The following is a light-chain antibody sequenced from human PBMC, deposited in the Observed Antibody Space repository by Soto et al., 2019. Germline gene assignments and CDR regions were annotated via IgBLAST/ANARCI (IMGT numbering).Light chain of an antibody. J-gene: IGKJ4*01. CDR3: QQYNNWPRAT. V-gene: IGKV3-15*01. Sequence: EIVMTQSPATLSLSPGERATLSCRASQSINSNLAWYQQKPGQAPGLFMFRVSSRATGVPARFSGSGSETEFNLTISSLQSEDFAVYYCQQYNNWPRATFGGGTKVDIK. CDR1: QSINSN. CDR2: RVS.